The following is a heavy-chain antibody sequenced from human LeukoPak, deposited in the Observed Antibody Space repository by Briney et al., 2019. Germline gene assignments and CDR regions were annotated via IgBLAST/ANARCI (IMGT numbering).Heavy chain of an antibody. V-gene: IGHV1-69*05. D-gene: IGHD5-18*01. CDR1: GGTFSSYA. CDR3: ARGGRGYSYGRELDY. Sequence: SVKVSCKASGGTFSSYAISWVRQAPGQGLEWMGGIIPIFGTANYAQKLQGRVTMTTDTSTNTAYMELRSLRSDDTAVYYCARGGRGYSYGRELDYWGQGTLVTVSS. CDR2: IIPIFGTA. J-gene: IGHJ4*02.